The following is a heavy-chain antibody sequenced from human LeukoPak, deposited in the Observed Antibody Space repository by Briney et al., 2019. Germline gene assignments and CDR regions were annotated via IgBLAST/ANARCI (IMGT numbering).Heavy chain of an antibody. D-gene: IGHD6-6*01. Sequence: SETLSLTCTVSGGSISSGSYYWSWFRQPAGKGLEWIGRIYTSGSTNCNPSLKSRVTISVDTSKNQFSLKLSSVTAADTAVYYCARTSKPYTAWFDPWGQGTLVTVSS. V-gene: IGHV4-61*02. CDR3: ARTSKPYTAWFDP. CDR1: GGSISSGSYY. J-gene: IGHJ5*02. CDR2: IYTSGST.